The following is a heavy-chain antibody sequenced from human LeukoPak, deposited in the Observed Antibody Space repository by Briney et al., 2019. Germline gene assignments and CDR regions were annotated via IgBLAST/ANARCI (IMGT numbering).Heavy chain of an antibody. V-gene: IGHV3-30*18. D-gene: IGHD5-12*01. CDR1: GFTFSTYG. Sequence: GRSLRLPCAASGFTFSTYGMHWVRQAPGKGLEWVAVISFDGSNIYYADSVKGRFTISRDNSKNALYLHMNSLRAEDTAVYYCAKDPQGGRATIGYFDYWGQGTLVTVSS. CDR2: ISFDGSNI. CDR3: AKDPQGGRATIGYFDY. J-gene: IGHJ4*02.